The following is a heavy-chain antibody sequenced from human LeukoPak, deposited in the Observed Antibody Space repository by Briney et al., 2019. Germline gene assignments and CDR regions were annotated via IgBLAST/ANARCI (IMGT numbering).Heavy chain of an antibody. CDR3: AKDVRAEGHRYFDD. J-gene: IGHJ4*02. CDR2: LAHDGLIR. D-gene: IGHD3-10*02. CDR1: RFILTNYG. Sequence: GGSLRLSCTVSRFILTNYGIQWVRQVPGKGLEWVAFLAHDGLIRYFADSVKGRFTVSRDTSKNTVYLQMNGLRLEDTAVYYCAKDVRAEGHRYFDDWGQGTLVTVSS. V-gene: IGHV3-30*02.